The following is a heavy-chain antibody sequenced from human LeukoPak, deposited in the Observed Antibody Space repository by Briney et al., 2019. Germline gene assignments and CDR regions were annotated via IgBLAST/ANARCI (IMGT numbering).Heavy chain of an antibody. V-gene: IGHV1-69*05. CDR2: IIPIFGTA. D-gene: IGHD2-2*01. CDR1: GGTFSSYA. J-gene: IGHJ3*02. CDR3: ARVPHYCSSTSCYHDAFDI. Sequence: GASVKVSCKASGGTFSSYAISWVRQALGQGLEWMGGIIPIFGTANYAQKFQGRVTMTRDTSISTAYMELSRLRSDDTAVYYCARVPHYCSSTSCYHDAFDIWGQGTMVTVSS.